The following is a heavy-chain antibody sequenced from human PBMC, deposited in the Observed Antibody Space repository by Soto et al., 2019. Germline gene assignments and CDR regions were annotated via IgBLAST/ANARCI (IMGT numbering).Heavy chain of an antibody. CDR2: IRYDGSTK. D-gene: IGHD6-19*01. Sequence: PGGSLRLSCAASGFTFSNYGMHWVRQAPGKGLEWVAVIRYDGSTKYYVDSVKGRFTISRDNSKNTLYLQMNSLRAEDTAVYYCAKDLIAVAGTDIDYWGQGTLVTVSS. CDR3: AKDLIAVAGTDIDY. J-gene: IGHJ4*02. CDR1: GFTFSNYG. V-gene: IGHV3-30*02.